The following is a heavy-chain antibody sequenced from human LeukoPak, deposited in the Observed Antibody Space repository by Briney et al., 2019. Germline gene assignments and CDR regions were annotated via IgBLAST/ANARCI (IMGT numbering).Heavy chain of an antibody. CDR3: ARIYGGGGYYYVESGMDV. CDR1: GFTVSSNY. D-gene: IGHD3-22*01. Sequence: PGGSLRLSCAASGFTVSSNYMSWVRQAPGKGLEWDSVIYSGGSTYYADSVKGRFTISRDNSKNTLYLQMNSLRAADTAVYYCARIYGGGGYYYVESGMDVWGQGTTVTVSS. CDR2: IYSGGST. J-gene: IGHJ6*02. V-gene: IGHV3-53*01.